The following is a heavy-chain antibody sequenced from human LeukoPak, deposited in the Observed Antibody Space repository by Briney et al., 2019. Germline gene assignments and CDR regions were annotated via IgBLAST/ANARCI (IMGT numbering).Heavy chain of an antibody. Sequence: SETLSLTCTVSGGSIGSYYWSWIRQPPGKGLEWIGYIYYSGSTNYNPSLKSRVTISVDTSKNQFSLKLSSVTAADTAVYLRXXXXGLGYXYXYPYFDYWGQGTLVTVSS. D-gene: IGHD1-1*01. J-gene: IGHJ4*01. V-gene: IGHV4-59*08. CDR2: IYYSGST. CDR1: GGSIGSYY. CDR3: XXXXGLGYXYXYPYFDY.